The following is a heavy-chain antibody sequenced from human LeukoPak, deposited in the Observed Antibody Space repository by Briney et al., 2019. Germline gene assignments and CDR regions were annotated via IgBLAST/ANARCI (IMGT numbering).Heavy chain of an antibody. V-gene: IGHV4-34*01. CDR1: GGSFSGYY. J-gene: IGHJ4*02. Sequence: SETLSLTCAVYGGSFSGYYWSWIRQPPGKGLEWIGEINHSGSTNYNPSLKSRVTISVDTSKNQFSLKLSSVTAADTAVYYCARDSRIAVAGTPYFDYWGQGTLVTVSS. D-gene: IGHD6-19*01. CDR3: ARDSRIAVAGTPYFDY. CDR2: INHSGST.